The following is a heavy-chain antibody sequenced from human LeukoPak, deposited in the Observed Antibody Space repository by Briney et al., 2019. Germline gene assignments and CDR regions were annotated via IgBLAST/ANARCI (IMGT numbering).Heavy chain of an antibody. CDR3: ASDTYYYDSSGLGHWFDP. Sequence: GASVKVSCKASGYTFTGYYMQWVRQAPGQGLEWMGWINPNSGGTNYAQKFQGRVTMTRDTSISTAYMELSRLRSDDTAVYYCASDTYYYDSSGLGHWFDPWGQGTLVTVSS. CDR2: INPNSGGT. V-gene: IGHV1-2*02. CDR1: GYTFTGYY. D-gene: IGHD3-22*01. J-gene: IGHJ5*02.